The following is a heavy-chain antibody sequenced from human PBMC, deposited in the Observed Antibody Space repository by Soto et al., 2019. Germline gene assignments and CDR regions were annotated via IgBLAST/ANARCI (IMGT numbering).Heavy chain of an antibody. CDR1: GYTFTGYY. Sequence: ASVKVSCKASGYTFTGYYMHWVRQAPGQGLEWMGWINPNSGGTNYAQKFQGWVTMTRDTSISTAYMELSRLRSDDTAVYYCARDKRVSDYYGSGSYYNPIWSMDVWGQGTTVTVSS. V-gene: IGHV1-2*04. CDR3: ARDKRVSDYYGSGSYYNPIWSMDV. D-gene: IGHD3-10*01. J-gene: IGHJ6*02. CDR2: INPNSGGT.